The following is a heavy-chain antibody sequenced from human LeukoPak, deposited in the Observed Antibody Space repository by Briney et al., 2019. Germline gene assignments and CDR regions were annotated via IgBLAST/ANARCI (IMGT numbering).Heavy chain of an antibody. CDR1: GFTFSSYG. Sequence: PGGSLRLSCAASGFTFSSYGMHWVRQAPGKGLEWAAFIRYDGSNNYYADSVKGRFTISRDNSKNTLYLQMNSLRAEDTAVYYCAKEIEMATIRFGACADYWGQGTLVTVSS. V-gene: IGHV3-30*02. CDR3: AKEIEMATIRFGACADY. D-gene: IGHD5-24*01. CDR2: IRYDGSNN. J-gene: IGHJ4*02.